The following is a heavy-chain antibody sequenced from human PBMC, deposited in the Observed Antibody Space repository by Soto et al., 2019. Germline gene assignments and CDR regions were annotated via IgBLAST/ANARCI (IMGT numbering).Heavy chain of an antibody. D-gene: IGHD3-22*01. CDR3: ARDLRGNYYDSSGYTDDDAFGI. J-gene: IGHJ3*02. CDR2: IYYSGST. V-gene: IGHV4-31*03. CDR1: GCSISSGGYS. Sequence: PSETLSLTCTVSGCSISSGGYSWSWIRQHTGKGREWLGYIYYSGSTYYNPSLESRVTISVNTSKNQFSLKLSSVTAADTAVYYCARDLRGNYYDSSGYTDDDAFGIWGQGTMVTVSS.